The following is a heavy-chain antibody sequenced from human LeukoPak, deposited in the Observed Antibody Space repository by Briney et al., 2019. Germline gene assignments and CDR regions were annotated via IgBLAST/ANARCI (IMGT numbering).Heavy chain of an antibody. V-gene: IGHV4-4*07. CDR2: IYTSGST. J-gene: IGHJ6*03. CDR3: ARLKSGYYYMDV. CDR1: GGSISSYY. Sequence: PSETLSLTCTVSGGSISSYYWDWIRQPAGKGLEWIGRIYTSGSTNYNPSLKSRVTMSVDTSKNQCSLTLSSVTAADTAVYYCARLKSGYYYMDVWSKGTTVTASS. D-gene: IGHD3-3*01.